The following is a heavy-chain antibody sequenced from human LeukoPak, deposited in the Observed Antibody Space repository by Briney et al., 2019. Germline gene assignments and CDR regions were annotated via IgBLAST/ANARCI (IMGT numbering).Heavy chain of an antibody. CDR3: AKRMSYYDSSPADY. D-gene: IGHD3-22*01. CDR1: GFTFSNYG. Sequence: GGSLRLSCAASGFTFSNYGMHWVRQAPGKGLEWVASTRYDGSNRYYADSVKGRFTISRDNFKNTLYLQMNSLRADDTAIYYCAKRMSYYDSSPADYWGQGTLVTVSS. CDR2: TRYDGSNR. J-gene: IGHJ4*02. V-gene: IGHV3-30*02.